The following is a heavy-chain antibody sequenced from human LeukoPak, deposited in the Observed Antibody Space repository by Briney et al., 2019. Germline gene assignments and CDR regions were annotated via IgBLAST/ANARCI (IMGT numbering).Heavy chain of an antibody. CDR2: INPNSGGT. CDR3: ARVPTGTELYYYYMDV. V-gene: IGHV1-2*06. Sequence: ASVKVSCKASGYAFTGYYMHWVRQAPGQGLEWMGRINPNSGGTNYAQKFQGRVTMTRDTSISTAYMELSRLRSDDTAVYYCARVPTGTELYYYYMDVWGKGTTVTVSS. D-gene: IGHD1-1*01. J-gene: IGHJ6*03. CDR1: GYAFTGYY.